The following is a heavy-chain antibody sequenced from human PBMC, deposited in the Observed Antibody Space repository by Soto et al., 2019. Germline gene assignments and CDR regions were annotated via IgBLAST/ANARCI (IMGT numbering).Heavy chain of an antibody. CDR2: ISSSGSTI. Sequence: GGSLRLSCAASGFTFSSYEMNWVGQAPGKGREWVSYISSSGSTIYYADSVKGRFTISRDNAKNSLYLQMNSLRAEDTAVYYCAYYMVRGASHYYYYGMDVWGQGTTVTVSS. D-gene: IGHD3-10*01. V-gene: IGHV3-48*03. CDR1: GFTFSSYE. CDR3: AYYMVRGASHYYYYGMDV. J-gene: IGHJ6*02.